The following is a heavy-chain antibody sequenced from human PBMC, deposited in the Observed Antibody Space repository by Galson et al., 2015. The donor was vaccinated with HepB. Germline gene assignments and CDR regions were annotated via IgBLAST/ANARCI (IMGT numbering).Heavy chain of an antibody. CDR3: AREASSLRLGELLRWFDP. V-gene: IGHV1-69*13. CDR1: GGTFSSYA. Sequence: SVKVSCKASGGTFSSYAISWVRQAPGQGLEWMGGIIPIFGTANYAQKFQGRVTITADESKSTAYMELSSLRSEDTAVYYCAREASSLRLGELLRWFDPWGQGTLVTVSS. CDR2: IIPIFGTA. J-gene: IGHJ5*02. D-gene: IGHD3-16*01.